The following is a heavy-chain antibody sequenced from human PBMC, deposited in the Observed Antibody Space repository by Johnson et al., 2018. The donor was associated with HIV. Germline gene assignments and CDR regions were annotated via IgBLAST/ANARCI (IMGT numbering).Heavy chain of an antibody. D-gene: IGHD6-13*01. CDR3: ARVRAAAVSDAFDI. V-gene: IGHV3-53*01. CDR2: IYSGGST. J-gene: IGHJ3*02. Sequence: EQLVESGGGLIQPGGSLRLSCGPSGFTVTNAWMNWVRQAPGKGLEWVSVIYSGGSTYYADSVKGRFTISRDNSKNTLYLQMNSLRADDTALYYCARVRAAAVSDAFDIWGQGTMVTVSS. CDR1: GFTVTNAW.